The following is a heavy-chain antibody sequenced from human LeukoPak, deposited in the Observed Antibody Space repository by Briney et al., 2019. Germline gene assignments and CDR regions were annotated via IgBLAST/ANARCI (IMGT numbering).Heavy chain of an antibody. D-gene: IGHD3-3*01. V-gene: IGHV4-34*01. Sequence: PSETLSLTCAVYGGSFSGYYWSWIRQPPGKGLEWIGSIYYSGSTYYNPSLKSRVTISVDTPKNQFSLKLSSVTAADTAVYYCARRSFLEWLCPHDYWGQGTLVTVSS. CDR3: ARRSFLEWLCPHDY. J-gene: IGHJ4*02. CDR1: GGSFSGYY. CDR2: IYYSGST.